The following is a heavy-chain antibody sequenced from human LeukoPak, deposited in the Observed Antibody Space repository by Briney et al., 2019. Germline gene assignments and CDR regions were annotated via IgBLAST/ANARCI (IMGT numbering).Heavy chain of an antibody. V-gene: IGHV3-23*01. CDR1: GFTFSSYA. J-gene: IGHJ4*02. CDR3: AKAGITIFGVVTDGDYFDY. Sequence: GGSLRLSCAASGFTFSSYAMSWVRQAPGKGLECVSAISGSGGSTYYADSVKGRFTISRDNSKNTLYLQMNSLRAEDTAVYYCAKAGITIFGVVTDGDYFDYWGQGTLVTVSS. D-gene: IGHD3-3*01. CDR2: ISGSGGST.